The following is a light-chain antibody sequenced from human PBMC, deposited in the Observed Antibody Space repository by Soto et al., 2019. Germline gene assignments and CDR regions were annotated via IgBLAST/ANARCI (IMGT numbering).Light chain of an antibody. CDR1: QSVSSY. CDR3: QQRSNWPYT. Sequence: EIVLTQSPATLSLSPGERATLSCRASQSVSSYLAWYQQKPGQAPRLPIYDASNRATGIPARFSGSGSGTDFTLTISSLEPEDFAVYYCQQRSNWPYTFGQGTKLVIK. CDR2: DAS. J-gene: IGKJ2*01. V-gene: IGKV3-11*01.